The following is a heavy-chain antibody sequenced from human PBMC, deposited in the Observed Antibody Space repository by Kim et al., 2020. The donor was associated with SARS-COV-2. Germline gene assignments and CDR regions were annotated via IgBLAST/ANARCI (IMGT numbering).Heavy chain of an antibody. D-gene: IGHD5-12*01. V-gene: IGHV1-3*01. CDR3: ARGQGGRKDGYNCCEY. Sequence: ASVKVSCKASGYTFTSYAMHWVRQAPGQRLEWMGWINAGNGNTKYSQKFQGRVTITRDTSASTAYMELSSLRSEDTAVYYCARGQGGRKDGYNCCEYWGQGTLVTVSS. CDR1: GYTFTSYA. CDR2: INAGNGNT. J-gene: IGHJ4*02.